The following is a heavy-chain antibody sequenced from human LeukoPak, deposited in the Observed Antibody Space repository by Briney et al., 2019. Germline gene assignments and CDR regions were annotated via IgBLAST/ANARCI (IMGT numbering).Heavy chain of an antibody. D-gene: IGHD4-11*01. V-gene: IGHV3-7*01. Sequence: GGSLSLSCAASGFTFGSYWMSWVRQAPGKGLEWVANIKQDGSEKYYVDSVKGRFTISRDNAKNSLYLQMNSLRAEDTAVYYCARQVDYSNYGFDYWGQGTLVTVSS. CDR2: IKQDGSEK. CDR3: ARQVDYSNYGFDY. J-gene: IGHJ4*02. CDR1: GFTFGSYW.